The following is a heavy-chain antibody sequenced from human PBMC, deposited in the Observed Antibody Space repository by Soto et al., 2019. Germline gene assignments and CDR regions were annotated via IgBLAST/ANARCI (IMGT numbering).Heavy chain of an antibody. CDR1: GFTFSSYA. CDR3: APPGYYGMDV. J-gene: IGHJ6*02. CDR2: ISSRSGAI. Sequence: EVQLVESGAGLVQPGGSLRLSCAASGFTFSSYAINWVRQAPGKGLEWVSYISSRSGAIYYVDSVKGRFTVSRDNAKNSLYLQMNSLRDEDTAVYYCAPPGYYGMDVWGQGTTVTVSS. V-gene: IGHV3-48*02.